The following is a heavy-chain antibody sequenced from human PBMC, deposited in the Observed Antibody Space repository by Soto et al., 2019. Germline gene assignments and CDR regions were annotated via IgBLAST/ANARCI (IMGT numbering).Heavy chain of an antibody. CDR3: ASWYYYDSSGYFDY. J-gene: IGHJ4*02. CDR1: GYAFTSYG. Sequence: ASVKVSCKASGYAFTSYGISWVRQAPGQGLEWMGWISAYNGNTNYAQKLEGRVTMTTDTSTSTAYMELRSLRSDDTAVYYCASWYYYDSSGYFDYRAQRTPVPVSS. CDR2: ISAYNGNT. D-gene: IGHD3-22*01. V-gene: IGHV1-18*01.